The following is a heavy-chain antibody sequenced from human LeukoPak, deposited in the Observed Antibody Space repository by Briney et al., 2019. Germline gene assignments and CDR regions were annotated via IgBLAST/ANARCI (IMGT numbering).Heavy chain of an antibody. V-gene: IGHV3-15*01. CDR1: GFTFSNAW. Sequence: GGSLRLSCAGSGFTFSNAWMTWVRQAPGKGLEWVGLIKSETDGGTTEFAAPVKDRFTISRDDSKHIVYLQMSSLKIEDTAVYYCTTWTSLWGQGTLVTVSS. D-gene: IGHD3/OR15-3a*01. CDR2: IKSETDGGTT. J-gene: IGHJ4*02. CDR3: TTWTSL.